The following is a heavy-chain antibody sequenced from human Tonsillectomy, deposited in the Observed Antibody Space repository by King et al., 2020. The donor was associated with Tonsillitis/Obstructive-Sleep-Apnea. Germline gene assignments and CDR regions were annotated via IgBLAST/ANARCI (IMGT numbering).Heavy chain of an antibody. J-gene: IGHJ3*01. CDR3: ATGNGVSAFDV. Sequence: VQLVESGAEVKKPGASVKVSCKVSGTSLTEVSMHWVRQAPGIGLECLGFHDREDGETLYARKFEGIYIMTEDTDTDTAYMELGSLRSDDTALYFCATGNGVSAFDVWGQGTMVTVSS. CDR1: GTSLTEVS. D-gene: IGHD1-1*01. CDR2: HDREDGET. V-gene: IGHV1-24*01.